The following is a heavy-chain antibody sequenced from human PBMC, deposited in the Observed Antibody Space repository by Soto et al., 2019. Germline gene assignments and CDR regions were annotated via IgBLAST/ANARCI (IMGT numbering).Heavy chain of an antibody. CDR1: GLTFSNYA. V-gene: IGHV3-23*01. Sequence: EIQLLESGGGLVQPGGSLRLSCAASGLTFSNYAMTCVRQAPGKGLEWVAGISGSGDTYYADSVKGRFTISRDNSKNTVYLQMNSLSAEDTAIYFCAKDRGFGVASATHDSWGQGTLVTVSS. CDR2: ISGSGDT. D-gene: IGHD3-10*01. J-gene: IGHJ4*02. CDR3: AKDRGFGVASATHDS.